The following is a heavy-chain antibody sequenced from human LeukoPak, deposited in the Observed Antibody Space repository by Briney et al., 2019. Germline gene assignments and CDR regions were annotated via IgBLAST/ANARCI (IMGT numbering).Heavy chain of an antibody. D-gene: IGHD6-19*01. V-gene: IGHV3-33*01. CDR3: ARAKLRGRSGWYPYYFDY. J-gene: IGHJ4*02. CDR2: IWYDGSNK. CDR1: GFTFSSYG. Sequence: GGSLRLSCAASGFTFSSYGMHWVRQAPGKGLEWMAVIWYDGSNKYYADSVKGRFTISRDNSKNTLYLQMNSLRAEDTAVYYCARAKLRGRSGWYPYYFDYWGQGTLVTVSS.